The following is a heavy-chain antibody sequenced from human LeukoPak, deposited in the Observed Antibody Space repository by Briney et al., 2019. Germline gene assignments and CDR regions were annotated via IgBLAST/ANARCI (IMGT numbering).Heavy chain of an antibody. J-gene: IGHJ3*02. CDR2: INPNSGGT. CDR1: GYTFTGYY. CDR3: TRDLNWSGYYKDAFHI. D-gene: IGHD3-3*01. V-gene: IGHV1-2*02. Sequence: ASVKVSCKASGYTFTGYYMHWVRQAPGQGLEWMGWINPNSGGTNYAQKFQGRVTMTRDTSVSTAYMELRSLRSDDTAVYYCTRDLNWSGYYKDAFHIWGQGTMVTVSS.